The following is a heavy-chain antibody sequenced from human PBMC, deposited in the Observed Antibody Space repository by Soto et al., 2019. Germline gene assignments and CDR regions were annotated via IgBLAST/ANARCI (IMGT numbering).Heavy chain of an antibody. D-gene: IGHD2-8*02. CDR3: AKDLAKWVLKEPDY. Sequence: EVQLVDSGGGLVQTGRSLRLSCAASGFTFDDYAMHWVRQPPGKGLEWVSGITWNSSDIAYADSVKGRFTISRDNAKSTLYLQMTRLRAEDTALYYCAKDLAKWVLKEPDYWGQGTLVTVSS. J-gene: IGHJ4*02. CDR1: GFTFDDYA. V-gene: IGHV3-9*01. CDR2: ITWNSSDI.